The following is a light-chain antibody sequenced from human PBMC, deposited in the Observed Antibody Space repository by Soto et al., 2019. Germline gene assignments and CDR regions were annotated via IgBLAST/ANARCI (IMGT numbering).Light chain of an antibody. V-gene: IGLV2-23*02. CDR3: CSYAGSNTWV. J-gene: IGLJ3*02. CDR1: SSDVGSYNL. CDR2: EVT. Sequence: QSVLTQPASVSGSPGQSITISCTGTSSDVGSYNLVSWYQQHPGKAPKLMISEVTKRPSGLSNRFSGYKSGNTASLTISGLPAEDESDYYCCSYAGSNTWVFGGGTKLTVL.